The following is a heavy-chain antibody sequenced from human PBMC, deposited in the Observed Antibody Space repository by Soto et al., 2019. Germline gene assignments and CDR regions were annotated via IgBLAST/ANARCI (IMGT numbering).Heavy chain of an antibody. V-gene: IGHV2-5*02. CDR3: AHGHRAENYDVDP. CDR2: IYWDDDK. CDR1: WFSLSTSGVG. Sequence: QITLKESGPTLVKPTQTLTLTGTFSWFSLSTSGVGVGWIRQPPGKALEWLALIYWDDDKRYSPSLKSWLTITKDTSKPQVFLTMTNMAPVDTATYYCAHGHRAENYDVDPWGKGTLVPVSS. D-gene: IGHD3-3*01. J-gene: IGHJ5*02.